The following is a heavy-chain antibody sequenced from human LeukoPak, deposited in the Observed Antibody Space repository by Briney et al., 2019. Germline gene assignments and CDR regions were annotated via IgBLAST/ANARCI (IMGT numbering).Heavy chain of an antibody. Sequence: PGGSLRLSCAASGFTFSSYGMHWVRQAPGKGLEWVAVISYDGSNKYYADSVKGRFTISRDNSKNTLYLQMNSLRAEDTAVYYCAKEKKGYSYGYYYYYYMDVWGKGTTVTVSS. CDR1: GFTFSSYG. V-gene: IGHV3-30*18. J-gene: IGHJ6*03. CDR2: ISYDGSNK. CDR3: AKEKKGYSYGYYYYYYMDV. D-gene: IGHD5-18*01.